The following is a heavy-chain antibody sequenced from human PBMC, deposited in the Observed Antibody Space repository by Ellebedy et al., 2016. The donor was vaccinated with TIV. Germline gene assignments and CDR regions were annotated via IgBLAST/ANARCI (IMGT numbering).Heavy chain of an antibody. D-gene: IGHD2-2*01. Sequence: SETLSLXXIVSGGSVSSYYWDWVRQSAGKRLEWIGRIYSSGSANYNPSLKSRVTMSVDSSKNHLSLNLSSVTAADTAVYYCAREQYCRGLSCNFSYDSWGQGLLVTVSS. CDR3: AREQYCRGLSCNFSYDS. J-gene: IGHJ4*02. V-gene: IGHV4-4*07. CDR2: IYSSGSA. CDR1: GGSVSSYY.